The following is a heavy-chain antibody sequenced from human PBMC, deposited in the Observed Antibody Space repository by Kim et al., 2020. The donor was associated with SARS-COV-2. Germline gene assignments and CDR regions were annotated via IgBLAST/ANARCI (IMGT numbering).Heavy chain of an antibody. V-gene: IGHV4-34*01. CDR2: ST. D-gene: IGHD3-16*02. J-gene: IGHJ4*02. CDR3: ARQGYLPLDY. Sequence: STNCKPSLKRRVTISVDTSKNQFSLKLSSVTAADTAVYYCARQGYLPLDYWGQGTLVTVSS.